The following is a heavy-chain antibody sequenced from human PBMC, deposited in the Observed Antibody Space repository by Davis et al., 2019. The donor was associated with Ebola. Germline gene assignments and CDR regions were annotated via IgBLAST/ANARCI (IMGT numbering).Heavy chain of an antibody. J-gene: IGHJ5*02. CDR2: IIPIFGTA. V-gene: IGHV1-69*13. D-gene: IGHD2-2*03. CDR1: GYTFTAHY. CDR3: ARVSGFGYCTSTSCYPGGNWFGP. Sequence: SVKVSCKTSGYTFTAHYLHWVRQAPGQGLEWMGGIIPIFGTANYAQKFQGRVTITADESTSTAYMELSSLRSEDTAVYYCARVSGFGYCTSTSCYPGGNWFGPWGQGTLVTVSS.